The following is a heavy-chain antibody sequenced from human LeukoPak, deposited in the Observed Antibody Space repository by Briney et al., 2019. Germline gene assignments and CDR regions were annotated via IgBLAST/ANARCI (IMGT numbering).Heavy chain of an antibody. D-gene: IGHD4-23*01. J-gene: IGHJ4*02. CDR1: GFTFSSSA. CDR2: ISSSGSTI. CDR3: ARDYGGSSPFDY. V-gene: IGHV3-48*03. Sequence: PGGSLRLSCAASGFTFSSSAMNWVRQAPGKGLEWVSYISSSGSTIYYADSVKGRFTISRDNAKNSLYLQMNSLRAEDTAVYYCARDYGGSSPFDYWGQGTLVTVSS.